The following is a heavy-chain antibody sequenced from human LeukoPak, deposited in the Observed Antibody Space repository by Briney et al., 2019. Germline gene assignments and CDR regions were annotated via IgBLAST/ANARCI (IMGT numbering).Heavy chain of an antibody. J-gene: IGHJ4*02. CDR1: GGSISSYY. V-gene: IGHV4-59*01. CDR2: IYYSGST. D-gene: IGHD6-19*01. Sequence: SETLSLTCTVSGGSISSYYWSWIRQPPGKGLEWIGYIYYSGSTNYNPSLKRRVTISVDTSKNQFSLKLSSVTAADTAVYYCARRFRPAVAPGYYFDYWGQGTLVTVSS. CDR3: ARRFRPAVAPGYYFDY.